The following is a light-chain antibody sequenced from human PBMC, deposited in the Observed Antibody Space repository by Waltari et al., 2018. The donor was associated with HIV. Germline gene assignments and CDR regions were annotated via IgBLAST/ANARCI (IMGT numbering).Light chain of an antibody. V-gene: IGKV1-39*01. CDR3: QQSYSPPLN. CDR1: QSISFY. J-gene: IGKJ3*01. Sequence: DIQMTQSPSSLSASVGDTITIACRASQSISFYLNWSQVKPGKVPKLRISRASNLESGAPSRFTGSGSGTDFTLTLNSLQPEDFATYYCQQSYSPPLNFGPGTEVEVK. CDR2: RAS.